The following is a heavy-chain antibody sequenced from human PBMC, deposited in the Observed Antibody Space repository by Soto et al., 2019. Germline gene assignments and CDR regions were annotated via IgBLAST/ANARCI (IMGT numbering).Heavy chain of an antibody. CDR2: IITIFGTA. V-gene: IGHV1-69*01. CDR3: ARDQDNSNGYSSRDAIDI. D-gene: IGHD3-22*01. CDR1: GGTFSSYA. J-gene: IGHJ3*02. Sequence: QVQLVQSGAEVKKPGSSVKVYCKASGGTFSSYAISWVRQAPGQGLEWMGGIITIFGTANYAQKFQGRVPISEDESTSTAYMELSSLRSEDTAVYYWARDQDNSNGYSSRDAIDIVGQGTMVTVSS.